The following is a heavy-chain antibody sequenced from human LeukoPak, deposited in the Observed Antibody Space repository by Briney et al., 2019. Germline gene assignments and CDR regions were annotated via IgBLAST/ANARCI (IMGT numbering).Heavy chain of an antibody. D-gene: IGHD3-16*01. CDR1: GFSFSDCD. Sequence: GGSLRLSCSASGFSFSDCDMNWVRQAPGEGPEWVSAISGRSSHIYYGESVKGRFTISRDNAKNSLYLQMDSLGVEDTAVYYCGRAFPPLRTSSAGDLWGQGTLVIVSS. CDR2: ISGRSSHI. J-gene: IGHJ1*01. CDR3: GRAFPPLRTSSAGDL. V-gene: IGHV3-21*01.